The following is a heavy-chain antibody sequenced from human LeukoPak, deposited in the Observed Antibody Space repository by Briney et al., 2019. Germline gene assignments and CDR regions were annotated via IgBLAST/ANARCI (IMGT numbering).Heavy chain of an antibody. D-gene: IGHD2-2*01. J-gene: IGHJ4*02. V-gene: IGHV4-59*02. CDR2: VYYSGST. CDR1: GGSVSSYY. CDR3: ARGVVPAAHDY. Sequence: PSETLSLTCTVSGGSVSSYYWSWMRQSPGKGLEWIGYVYYSGSTNYNPDIKSRVTISVDTSKNQFSLKLSSVTAADTAVYYWARGVVPAAHDYWGQGTLVTVSS.